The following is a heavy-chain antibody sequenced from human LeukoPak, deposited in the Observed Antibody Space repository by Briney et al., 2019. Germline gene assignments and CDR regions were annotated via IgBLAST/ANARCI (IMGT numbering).Heavy chain of an antibody. D-gene: IGHD3-10*02. V-gene: IGHV3-48*04. J-gene: IGHJ6*04. CDR2: ISSSGSTI. Sequence: GGSLRLSCAASGFTFSSYGMSWVRQAAGKGLEWVSYISSSGSTIYYADSVKGRFTLSRDNAKNSLYLQMNSLRAEDTAVYYCAELGITMIGGVWGKGATVTISS. CDR3: AELGITMIGGV. CDR1: GFTFSSYG.